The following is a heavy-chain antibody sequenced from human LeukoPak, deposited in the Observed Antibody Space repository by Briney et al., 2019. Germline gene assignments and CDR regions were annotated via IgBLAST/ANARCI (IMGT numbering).Heavy chain of an antibody. CDR3: ATWTYSGSYYGG. V-gene: IGHV3-21*01. CDR2: ISSSSSYI. CDR1: GFTISSDS. J-gene: IGHJ4*02. Sequence: GGSLRLSCAASGFTISSDSMNWVRQAPGKGLEWVSSISSSSSYIYYADSVKGRLTISRDNAKNSLYLQMHSLRAEDTAVFYSATWTYSGSYYGGWGQGTLVTVSS. D-gene: IGHD1-26*01.